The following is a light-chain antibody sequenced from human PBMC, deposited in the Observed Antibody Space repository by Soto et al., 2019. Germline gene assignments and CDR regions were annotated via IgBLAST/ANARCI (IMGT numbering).Light chain of an antibody. CDR2: DVS. CDR1: SSDVGGYNY. V-gene: IGLV2-11*01. J-gene: IGLJ1*01. CDR3: CSYAGSYTFYV. Sequence: QSALTQPRSVSGSAGRSVTISCTGTSSDVGGYNYVSWYQQHPGKAPKLMIYDVSKRPSGVPDRFSGSKSGNTASLTISGLQAEDEAHYYCCSYAGSYTFYVFGTGTKLTV.